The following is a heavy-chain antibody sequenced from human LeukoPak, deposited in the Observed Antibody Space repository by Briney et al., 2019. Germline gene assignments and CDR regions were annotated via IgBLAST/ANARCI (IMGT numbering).Heavy chain of an antibody. Sequence: PSETLSLTCTVSGGSISSYYWSWIRQPPGKGLEWIAYIYYSGSTNYNPSLKSRVTISGDTSKNQFSLRLSSATAADTAVYYCARASYSYDINGWVPFDYWGQGTLVTVSS. J-gene: IGHJ4*02. CDR1: GGSISSYY. CDR3: ARASYSYDINGWVPFDY. V-gene: IGHV4-59*08. CDR2: IYYSGST. D-gene: IGHD3-22*01.